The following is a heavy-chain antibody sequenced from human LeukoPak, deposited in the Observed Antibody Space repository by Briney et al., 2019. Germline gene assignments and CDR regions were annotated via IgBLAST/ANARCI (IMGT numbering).Heavy chain of an antibody. J-gene: IGHJ4*02. CDR2: IYASGST. V-gene: IGHV4-61*02. Sequence: SETLSLTCTVSGGSLSSGSDYWSWIRQSAGKGLEWIGRIYASGSTNYKPSLKSRVTISVDTSKNQFSLKPSSVTAADTAVYYCARSGYSNFDYWGQGTLVTVSS. CDR1: GGSLSSGSDY. CDR3: ARSGYSNFDY. D-gene: IGHD3-3*01.